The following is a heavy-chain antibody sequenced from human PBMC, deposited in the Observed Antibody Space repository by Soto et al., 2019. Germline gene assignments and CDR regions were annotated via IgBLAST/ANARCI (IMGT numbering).Heavy chain of an antibody. V-gene: IGHV3-48*02. J-gene: IGHJ5*02. CDR1: GFTFSSYS. CDR3: AREGSTLNWFDP. CDR2: ISSSSSTI. Sequence: EVQLVESGGGLVQPGGSLRLSCAASGFTFSSYSMNWVRQAPGKGLEWVSYISSSSSTIYYADSVKGRFTISRDNAKNKLHLQMNSLRDEDMAVYYCAREGSTLNWFDPWGQGTLVTVSS.